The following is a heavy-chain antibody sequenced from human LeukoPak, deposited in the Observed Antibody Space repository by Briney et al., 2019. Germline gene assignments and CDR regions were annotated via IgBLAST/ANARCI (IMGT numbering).Heavy chain of an antibody. CDR3: ARARNYYDSSDYYYEGDTFDI. CDR1: GGSISSGSYY. J-gene: IGHJ3*02. V-gene: IGHV4-61*10. D-gene: IGHD3-22*01. Sequence: SETLSLTCTVSGGSISSGSYYWNWIRQPARKGLEWIGCIYASGLTNYHPSLKSRVTISVDTSKNQFSLQLSSVTAADTAVYYCARARNYYDSSDYYYEGDTFDIWGQGTMVTVSS. CDR2: IYASGLT.